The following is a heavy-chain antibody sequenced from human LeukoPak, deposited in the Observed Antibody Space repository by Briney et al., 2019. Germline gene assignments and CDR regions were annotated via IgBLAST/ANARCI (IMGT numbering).Heavy chain of an antibody. CDR1: GGTFSTFA. CDR2: IIPILNIT. D-gene: IGHD5-12*01. J-gene: IGHJ3*02. V-gene: IGHV1-69*04. Sequence: SVKVSCKASGGTFSTFASSWVRQAPGQGLEWMGRIIPILNITNYAQKFQDRVMVTADKSTNTAYMELSSLRSEDTAVYYCARRYDHEAFDIWPQGTMVTVSS. CDR3: ARRYDHEAFDI.